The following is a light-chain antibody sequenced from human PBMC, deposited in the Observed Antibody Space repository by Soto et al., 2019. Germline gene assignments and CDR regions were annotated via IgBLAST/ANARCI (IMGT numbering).Light chain of an antibody. Sequence: QSVLTQPPSASGSPGQSVTISCTGTSSDVGGYNYVSWYQQHPGKAPKLMIYEVSKRPSGVPDRFSGSKSDNTASLTVSGLQAEDEADYYCCSYAGSNKDVFGTGTKLTVL. CDR2: EVS. CDR3: CSYAGSNKDV. V-gene: IGLV2-8*01. J-gene: IGLJ1*01. CDR1: SSDVGGYNY.